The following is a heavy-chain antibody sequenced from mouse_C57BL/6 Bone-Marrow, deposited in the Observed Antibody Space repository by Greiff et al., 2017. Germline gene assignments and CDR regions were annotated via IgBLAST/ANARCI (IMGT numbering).Heavy chain of an antibody. Sequence: QVQLLQPGAELVKPGASVKLSCKASGYTFTSYWMHWVKQRPGQGLEWIGMIHPNSGSTNYNEKFKSMATLTVDKSSSTAYMQLSSLTSEDSAVYYCVIYYYGAFDVWGTGTTVTVSS. CDR2: IHPNSGST. V-gene: IGHV1-64*01. D-gene: IGHD1-1*01. J-gene: IGHJ1*03. CDR1: GYTFTSYW. CDR3: VIYYYGAFDV.